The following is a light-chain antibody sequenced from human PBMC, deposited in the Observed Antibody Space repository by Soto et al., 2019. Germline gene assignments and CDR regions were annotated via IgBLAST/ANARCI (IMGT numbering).Light chain of an antibody. CDR2: KAS. J-gene: IGKJ2*01. Sequence: DIQMTQSPSTLSASVGDRVTITCRASQSISSWLAWYQQKPGKAPKLLIYKASSLESGVPSRFSGSGSGTEFTLTISSLQPDDCATYYCQQYNSYSQMYTFGQGTKLEIK. V-gene: IGKV1-5*03. CDR3: QQYNSYSQMYT. CDR1: QSISSW.